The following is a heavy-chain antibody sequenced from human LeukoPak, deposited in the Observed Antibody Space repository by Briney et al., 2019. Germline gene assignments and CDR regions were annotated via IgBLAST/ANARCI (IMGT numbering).Heavy chain of an antibody. CDR1: GFTFSSYW. D-gene: IGHD6-13*01. Sequence: GGSLRLSCAASGFTFSSYWMSWVRQAPGKGLEWVANIKQDGSEKYYVDSVKGRFTISRDNAKNSLYLQMNSLRAEDTAVYYCARCKGGSSSWYHGAFDIWGQGTIVTVSS. V-gene: IGHV3-7*01. CDR3: ARCKGGSSSWYHGAFDI. J-gene: IGHJ3*02. CDR2: IKQDGSEK.